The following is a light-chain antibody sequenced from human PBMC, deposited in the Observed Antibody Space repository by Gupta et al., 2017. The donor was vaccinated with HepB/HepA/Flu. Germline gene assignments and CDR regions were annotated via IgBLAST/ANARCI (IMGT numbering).Light chain of an antibody. Sequence: DIQMTQSPSTLSASVGDRVTITCRASQSISNYLAWYQQKPGKAPKLLIYKASNLESGVPSRFSGSGSGTEFTLTISSLQPDDFATYSCQQYNSYWTFGQGTKVETK. V-gene: IGKV1-5*03. J-gene: IGKJ1*01. CDR2: KAS. CDR3: QQYNSYWT. CDR1: QSISNY.